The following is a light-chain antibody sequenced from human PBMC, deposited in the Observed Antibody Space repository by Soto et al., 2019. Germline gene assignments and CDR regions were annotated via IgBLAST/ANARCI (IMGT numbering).Light chain of an antibody. J-gene: IGKJ5*01. CDR3: QQYGSSLIT. CDR1: QSVNNNY. CDR2: GAS. V-gene: IGKV3-20*01. Sequence: EIVLTQPPGTLSLSPGERATLSCRASQSVNNNYLAWHQQKPGQAPRLLIFGASSRATGIPDRFSGSGSGTDFTLTISRVEPEDFAVYYCQQYGSSLITFGRGTRLEIK.